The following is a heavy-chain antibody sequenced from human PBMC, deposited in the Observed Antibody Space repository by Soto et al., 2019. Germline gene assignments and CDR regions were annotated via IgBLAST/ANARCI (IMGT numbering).Heavy chain of an antibody. Sequence: GSLRLSCAASGFTFSSYAMSWVRQAPGKGLEWVSAISGSGGSTYYADSVKGRFTISRDNSKNTLYLQMNSLRAEDAAVYYCASVRQVANYDISGYPDFWGQGTLVTVSS. CDR1: GFTFSSYA. D-gene: IGHD3-22*01. J-gene: IGHJ4*02. CDR2: ISGSGGST. CDR3: ASVRQVANYDISGYPDF. V-gene: IGHV3-23*01.